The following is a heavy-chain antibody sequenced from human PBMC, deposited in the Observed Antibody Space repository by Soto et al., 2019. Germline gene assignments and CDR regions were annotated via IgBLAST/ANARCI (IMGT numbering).Heavy chain of an antibody. D-gene: IGHD1-1*01. Sequence: SDTLSLTWTVSGVFISSYYWSWVLQPPGRGLEWIGFIYNGGSTNYNPSLKSRVTISIDTSQNHFSLKLSSVTAADTAVYYCARGSKMPEDGNGFDYWGPGTQVIVSS. J-gene: IGHJ4*02. CDR3: ARGSKMPEDGNGFDY. CDR2: IYNGGST. V-gene: IGHV4-59*01. CDR1: GVFISSYY.